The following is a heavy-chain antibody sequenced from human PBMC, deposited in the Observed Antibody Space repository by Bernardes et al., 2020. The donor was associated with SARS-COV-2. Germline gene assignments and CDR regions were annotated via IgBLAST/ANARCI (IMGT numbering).Heavy chain of an antibody. J-gene: IGHJ4*02. D-gene: IGHD3-3*01. CDR2: IIPYHGNT. Sequence: ASVKVSCKASGYTFTIYGISWVRQAPGHGLEWMGWIIPYHGNTNYAQKLPGRVTMTTDTSTSTAYMELRSLRSDDTAVYYCARSHDFGSGYPGVDYWGQGTLVTVSS. CDR3: ARSHDFGSGYPGVDY. CDR1: GYTFTIYG. V-gene: IGHV1-18*04.